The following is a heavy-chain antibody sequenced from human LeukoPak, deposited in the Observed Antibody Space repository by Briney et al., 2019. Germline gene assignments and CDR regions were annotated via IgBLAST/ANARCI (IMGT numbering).Heavy chain of an antibody. CDR3: ASRYCSGGSCASDAFDI. V-gene: IGHV4-34*01. J-gene: IGHJ3*02. CDR1: GGSFSGYY. Sequence: SETLSLTCAVYGGSFSGYYWSWLRQPPGKGLEWVGEINHSGSTNYNPSLKSRVTISVDTSKNQFPLKLSSVTAADTAVYYCASRYCSGGSCASDAFDIWGQGTMVTVSS. D-gene: IGHD2-15*01. CDR2: INHSGST.